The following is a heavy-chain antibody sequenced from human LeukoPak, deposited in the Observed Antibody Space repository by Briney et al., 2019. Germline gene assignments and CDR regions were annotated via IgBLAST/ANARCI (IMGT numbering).Heavy chain of an antibody. CDR2: ISSNGGRT. Sequence: GGPLRLSCAASGFTFSSYAFHWVRQAPGKGLEYVSAISSNGGRTYYANSVKGRFTISRDNSKNTLYLQMGRLRAEDMAVYYCARYFLVGATAFDIRGQGTMVTVSS. J-gene: IGHJ3*02. V-gene: IGHV3-64*01. D-gene: IGHD1-26*01. CDR3: ARYFLVGATAFDI. CDR1: GFTFSSYA.